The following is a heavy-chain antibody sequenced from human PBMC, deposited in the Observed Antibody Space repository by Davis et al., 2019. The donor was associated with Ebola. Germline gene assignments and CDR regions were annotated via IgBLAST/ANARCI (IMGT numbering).Heavy chain of an antibody. CDR1: GFMFSSFG. J-gene: IGHJ6*02. Sequence: GGSLRLSCTASGFMFSSFGMHWVRQAPGKGLEWVAVISYDGSNKYYADSVKGRFTISRDNSKNTLYLQMNSLRAEDTAVYYCAKGDGMDVWGQGTTVTVSS. CDR3: AKGDGMDV. V-gene: IGHV3-30*18. CDR2: ISYDGSNK.